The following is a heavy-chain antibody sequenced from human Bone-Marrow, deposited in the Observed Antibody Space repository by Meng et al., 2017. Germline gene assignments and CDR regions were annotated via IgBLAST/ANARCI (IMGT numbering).Heavy chain of an antibody. V-gene: IGHV6-1*01. CDR3: ASWYLES. CDR1: GDSVCGNRAL. CDR2: RYFSSQCQS. Sequence: RQAGRRIVTPTQTAELTCGSCGDSVCGNRALWQWVRHSSSKGLEKLEHRYFSSQCQSQYRASVKSRMSIDADTCRNQFCLILNSVTPDDTTVYYCASWYLESWGQGTLVTVSS. J-gene: IGHJ4*02. D-gene: IGHD6-13*01.